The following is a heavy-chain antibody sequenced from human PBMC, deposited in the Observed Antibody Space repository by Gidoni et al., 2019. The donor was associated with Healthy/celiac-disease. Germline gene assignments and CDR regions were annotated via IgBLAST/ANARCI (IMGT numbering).Heavy chain of an antibody. CDR1: AGSISSSSYY. D-gene: IGHD6-19*01. J-gene: IGHJ6*02. CDR2: IYYSGST. V-gene: IGHV4-39*01. CDR3: ARGRIVRYSSGFPNYYYYGMDV. Sequence: QLQLQESGPGLVKPSETLSLTCTVSAGSISSSSYYWGWIRQPPGKGLEWIGSIYYSGSTYYNPSLKSRVTISVDTSKNQFSLKLSSVTAADTAVYYCARGRIVRYSSGFPNYYYYGMDVWGQGTTVTVSS.